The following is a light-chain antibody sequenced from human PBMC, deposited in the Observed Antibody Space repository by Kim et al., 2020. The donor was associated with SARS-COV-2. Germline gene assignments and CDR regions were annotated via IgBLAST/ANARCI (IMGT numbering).Light chain of an antibody. J-gene: IGLJ3*02. V-gene: IGLV3-1*01. CDR3: QAWDNTWV. CDR2: QDI. Sequence: SYELTHPPSVSVSPGQTATITCSAEKLGDKYASWYQHKPGQSPLLVIYQDIKRPSGIPERFSGSNSGNTATLTISGTQAMDEADYYCQAWDNTWVFGGGTQLTVL. CDR1: KLGDKY.